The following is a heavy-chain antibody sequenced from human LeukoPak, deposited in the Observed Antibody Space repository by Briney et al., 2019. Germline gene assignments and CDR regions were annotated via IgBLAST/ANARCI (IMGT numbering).Heavy chain of an antibody. CDR3: ASPPLRDDILTGYFDY. CDR1: GGSISSSSYY. D-gene: IGHD3-9*01. CDR2: IYYSGGT. Sequence: SETLSLTCTVSGGSISSSSYYWGWIRQPPGKGLEWIGSIYYSGGTYYNPSLKSRVTISVDTSKNQFSLKLSSVTAADAAVYYCASPPLRDDILTGYFDYWGQGTLVTVSS. V-gene: IGHV4-39*01. J-gene: IGHJ4*02.